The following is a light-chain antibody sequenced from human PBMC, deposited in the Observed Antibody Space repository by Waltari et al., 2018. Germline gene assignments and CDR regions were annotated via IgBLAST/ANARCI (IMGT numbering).Light chain of an antibody. Sequence: IQLTQSPSSLSASVGDRVTLTCRASQGIDNYLGWYQQKPGKAPKLLIYEASTLQSGVPSRFSGSGSGTDFTLTISSLQPADFATYYCQQLNTYPLTFGGGTKVDIK. J-gene: IGKJ4*01. CDR2: EAS. CDR3: QQLNTYPLT. CDR1: QGIDNY. V-gene: IGKV1-9*01.